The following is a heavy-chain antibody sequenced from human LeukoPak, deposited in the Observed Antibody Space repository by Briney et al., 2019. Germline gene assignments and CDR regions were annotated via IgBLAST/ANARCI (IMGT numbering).Heavy chain of an antibody. D-gene: IGHD2-2*01. CDR3: GRGFALVPAGIPDY. CDR2: TSTDGSST. CDR1: GFTFSNYW. V-gene: IGHV3-74*01. J-gene: IGHJ4*02. Sequence: GGSLRLSCAASGFTFSNYWMHWVRQGPGEGLVWVSRTSTDGSSTTYADSVKGRFTISRDNAKNTLYLQMNGLRAEDTAIYYCGRGFALVPAGIPDYWGQGILVTVSS.